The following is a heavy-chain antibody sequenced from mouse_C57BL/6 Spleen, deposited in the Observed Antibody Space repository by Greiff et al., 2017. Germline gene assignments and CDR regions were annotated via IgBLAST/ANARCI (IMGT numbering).Heavy chain of an antibody. J-gene: IGHJ4*01. CDR2: ISDGGSYT. Sequence: EVQVVESGGGLVKPGGSLKLSCAASGFTFSSYAMSWVRQTPEKRLEWVATISDGGSYTYYPDNVKGRFTISRDNAKNNLYLQMSHLKSEDTAMYYCARDDYDEEGAMDYWGQGTSVTVSS. V-gene: IGHV5-4*01. CDR1: GFTFSSYA. D-gene: IGHD2-4*01. CDR3: ARDDYDEEGAMDY.